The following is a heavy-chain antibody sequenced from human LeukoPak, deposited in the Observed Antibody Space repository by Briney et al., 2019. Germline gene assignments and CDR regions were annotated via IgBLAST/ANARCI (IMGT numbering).Heavy chain of an antibody. CDR3: ASSGSYRFDY. D-gene: IGHD1-26*01. CDR2: ITASGAAM. CDR1: GFTFSSYS. V-gene: IGHV3-48*02. J-gene: IGHJ4*02. Sequence: GGSLRLSCAASGFTFSSYSMNWVRQALGKGLEWVSHITASGAAMFYADSVKGRFTISRDNAKNSLYLQMNSLRDEDTAVYYCASSGSYRFDYWGQGTLVTVSS.